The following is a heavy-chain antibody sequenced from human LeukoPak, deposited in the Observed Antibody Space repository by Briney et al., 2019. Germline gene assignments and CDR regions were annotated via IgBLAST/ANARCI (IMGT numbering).Heavy chain of an antibody. J-gene: IGHJ4*02. CDR3: AKGHYGSGSYYISGDYFDY. CDR2: ISGSGGST. CDR1: GFTFSSYA. D-gene: IGHD3-10*01. Sequence: GGSLRLSCAASGFTFSSYAMSWVRQAPGKGLEWVSAISGSGGSTYYADPVEGRFTISRGNSKNTLYLQMNSLRAEDTAVYYCAKGHYGSGSYYISGDYFDYWGQGTLVTVSS. V-gene: IGHV3-23*01.